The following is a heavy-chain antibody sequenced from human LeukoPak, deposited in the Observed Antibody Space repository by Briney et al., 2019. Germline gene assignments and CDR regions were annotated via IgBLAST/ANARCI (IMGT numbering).Heavy chain of an antibody. CDR3: ARHGGDYSEPTSYFDY. Sequence: PSETLSLTCTVSGGSISSGGYYWSWTRQPPGKGLEWIGYIYHSGSTYYNPSLKSRVTISVDRSKNQFSLKLTSVTAADTAVYYCARHGGDYSEPTSYFDYWGQGTLVTVSS. D-gene: IGHD3-22*01. V-gene: IGHV4-30-2*01. CDR1: GGSISSGGYY. CDR2: IYHSGST. J-gene: IGHJ4*02.